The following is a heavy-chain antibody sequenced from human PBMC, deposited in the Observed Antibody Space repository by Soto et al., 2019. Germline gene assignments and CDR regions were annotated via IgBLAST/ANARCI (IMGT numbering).Heavy chain of an antibody. J-gene: IGHJ4*02. Sequence: GSLRLSCAVYGGSFSGYYWSWIRQPPGKGLEWIGEINHSGSTNYNPSLKSRVTISVDTSKNQFSLKLSSVTAADTAVYYCARGVSIAVAGGFDYWGQGTLVTVSS. CDR1: GGSFSGYY. CDR2: INHSGST. V-gene: IGHV4-34*01. D-gene: IGHD6-19*01. CDR3: ARGVSIAVAGGFDY.